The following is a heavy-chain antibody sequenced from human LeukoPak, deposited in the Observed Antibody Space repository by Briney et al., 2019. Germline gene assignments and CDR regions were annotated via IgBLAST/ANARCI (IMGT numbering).Heavy chain of an antibody. D-gene: IGHD1-26*01. V-gene: IGHV3-53*01. Sequence: GGSLRLSCAASGFTVSSNYMSWVRQAPGKGLEWVSVIYSGGSTYYADSVKGRFTISRDNSKNTLYLQMNSLRAEDTAVYYCARVLLVGATTPFFDYWGQGTLVTVSS. CDR1: GFTVSSNY. CDR3: ARVLLVGATTPFFDY. J-gene: IGHJ4*02. CDR2: IYSGGST.